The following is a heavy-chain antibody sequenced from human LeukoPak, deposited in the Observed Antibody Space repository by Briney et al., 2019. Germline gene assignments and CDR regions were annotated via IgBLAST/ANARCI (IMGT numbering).Heavy chain of an antibody. V-gene: IGHV3-15*01. CDR1: GFTFSNAW. D-gene: IGHD2-2*01. Sequence: PGGPLRLSCAASGFTFSNAWMSWVRQAPGKGLEWVGRIKSKTDGGTTDYAAPVKGRFTISRDDSKNTLYLQMNSLKTEDTAVYYCTTEAVPAATFDYWGQGTLVTVSS. CDR3: TTEAVPAATFDY. CDR2: IKSKTDGGTT. J-gene: IGHJ4*02.